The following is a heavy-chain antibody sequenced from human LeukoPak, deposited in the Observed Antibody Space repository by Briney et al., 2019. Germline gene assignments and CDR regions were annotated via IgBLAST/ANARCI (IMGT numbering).Heavy chain of an antibody. V-gene: IGHV4-39*01. Sequence: SETLSLTCTVSGGSISSSSYCWGWIRQPPGKGLEWIGTICYSGSTLYNPSLKSRVTISVDTSKNQFSLRLSSVTAADTAVYYCARSVYIVVEYYFDCWGQGALVTVSS. D-gene: IGHD2-15*01. J-gene: IGHJ4*02. CDR2: ICYSGST. CDR3: ARSVYIVVEYYFDC. CDR1: GGSISSSSYC.